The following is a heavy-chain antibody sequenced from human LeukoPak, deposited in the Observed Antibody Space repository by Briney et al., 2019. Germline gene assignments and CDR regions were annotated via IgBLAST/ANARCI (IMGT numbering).Heavy chain of an antibody. V-gene: IGHV3-48*03. CDR2: ISGSGGRT. D-gene: IGHD3-16*01. CDR1: GFIFMTYE. Sequence: PGGSLRLSCATSGFIFMTYEMTWVRQAPEKGLEWLSYISGSGGRTYYADSVKGRFTVSRDNARNSLFLQMNSLRVEDTAVYYCARVGAYNFDHWGQGSLVTVSS. CDR3: ARVGAYNFDH. J-gene: IGHJ4*02.